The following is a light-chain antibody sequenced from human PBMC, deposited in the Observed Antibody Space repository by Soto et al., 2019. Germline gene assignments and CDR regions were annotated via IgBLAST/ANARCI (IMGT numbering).Light chain of an antibody. Sequence: QSALTQPASVSGSPGQSITISCTGTRSYIGTYNFVSWYQQHPGKAPKLMLYDANIRPSGVSNRFSGSKSGNTAALTISGLQAEDEADYYCTSWTTSTTMIFGGGTKLTVL. J-gene: IGLJ2*01. CDR2: DAN. V-gene: IGLV2-14*03. CDR1: RSYIGTYNF. CDR3: TSWTTSTTMI.